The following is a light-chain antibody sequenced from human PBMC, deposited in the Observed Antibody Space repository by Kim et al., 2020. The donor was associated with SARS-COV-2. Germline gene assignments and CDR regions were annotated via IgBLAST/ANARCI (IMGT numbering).Light chain of an antibody. CDR2: KAS. J-gene: IGKJ1*01. Sequence: ASVGDRVTITVRASQNISSLLAWDQQRPGTAPKLLIYKASILESGVTSTFSGRGSGTEFTLTISCLQPDDYATYFCQQYSSSPWTFGQGTKVDIK. V-gene: IGKV1-5*03. CDR1: QNISSL. CDR3: QQYSSSPWT.